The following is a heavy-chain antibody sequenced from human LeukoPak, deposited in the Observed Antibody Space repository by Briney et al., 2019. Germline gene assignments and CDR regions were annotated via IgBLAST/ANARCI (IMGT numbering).Heavy chain of an antibody. CDR1: GGSISSTNYY. D-gene: IGHD6-19*01. CDR3: ARGRAVAEY. CDR2: INTSGST. J-gene: IGHJ4*02. V-gene: IGHV4-39*07. Sequence: SETLSLTCTVSGGSISSTNYYWGLIRQPPGKGLEWIGRINTSGSTNYNPSLKSRVTMSADTSKNQFSLQLSSVTATDTAVYYCARGRAVAEYWGQGTLVTVSS.